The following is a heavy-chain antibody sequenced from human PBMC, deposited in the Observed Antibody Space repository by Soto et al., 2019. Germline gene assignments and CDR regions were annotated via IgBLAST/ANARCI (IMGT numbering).Heavy chain of an antibody. CDR2: ISYDGSNK. V-gene: IGHV3-30-3*01. CDR1: GFTFSSYA. CDR3: ARDIASLAAMARIAAARPYYYYYGMDV. D-gene: IGHD6-13*01. Sequence: PGGSLRLSCAASGFTFSSYAMHWVRQAPGKGLEWVAVISYDGSNKYYADSVKGRFTISRDNSKNTLYPQMNSLRAEDTAVYYCARDIASLAAMARIAAARPYYYYYGMDVWGQGTTVTVSS. J-gene: IGHJ6*02.